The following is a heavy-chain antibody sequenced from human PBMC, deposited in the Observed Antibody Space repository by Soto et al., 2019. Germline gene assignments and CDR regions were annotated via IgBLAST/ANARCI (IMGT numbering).Heavy chain of an antibody. J-gene: IGHJ6*03. CDR2: ISSSSSTI. Sequence: GGSLRLSCAASGFTFSSYSMNWVRQAPGKGLEWVSYISSSSSTIYYEDSLKGRFTISRDNAKNSLYLQMNSLRAEDTAVYYCARDTPPYYYYMDVWGKGTTVTVSS. CDR3: ARDTPPYYYYMDV. V-gene: IGHV3-48*01. CDR1: GFTFSSYS.